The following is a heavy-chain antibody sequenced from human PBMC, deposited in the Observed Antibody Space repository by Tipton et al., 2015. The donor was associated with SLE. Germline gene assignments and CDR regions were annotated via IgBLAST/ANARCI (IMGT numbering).Heavy chain of an antibody. J-gene: IGHJ4*02. Sequence: LRLSCTVSGGSIINYYWSWIRQPPGMGLEWIGYIYYSGSTNYNPSLESRVTISVDTSKNQFSLKLSSLTAADTAVYYCARGGAVGFDYWGQGTLVTVSS. CDR3: ARGGAVGFDY. CDR1: GGSIINYY. V-gene: IGHV4-59*01. CDR2: IYYSGST. D-gene: IGHD6-19*01.